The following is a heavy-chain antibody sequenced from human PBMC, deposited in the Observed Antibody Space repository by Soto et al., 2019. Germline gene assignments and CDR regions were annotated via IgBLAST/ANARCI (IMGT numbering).Heavy chain of an antibody. CDR1: GFTFSTHL. J-gene: IGHJ4*02. D-gene: IGHD3-10*01. Sequence: EVQLVEAGGGVVQPGGSLRLSCAASGFTFSTHLMHWVRQGPGKGLVWVSRINSDGTTAAYADSVQGRFTISRDNAKNTLYLHMTSLRGEDTAVYYCAKDGEGVANFVYWGQGTLVTVSS. CDR2: INSDGTTA. V-gene: IGHV3-74*01. CDR3: AKDGEGVANFVY.